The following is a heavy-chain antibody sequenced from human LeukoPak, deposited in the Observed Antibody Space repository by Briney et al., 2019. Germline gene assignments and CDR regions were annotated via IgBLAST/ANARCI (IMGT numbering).Heavy chain of an antibody. Sequence: ASVKVSCKASGYTFTSYDINWVRQAPGQGLEWIGWMNPNSGNTGYAQKFQGRVTMTRNTSISTAYMELSSLRSEDTAVYYCARGSAPRVGARFFYYCGMDVWGQGTTVTVSS. V-gene: IGHV1-8*01. CDR2: MNPNSGNT. CDR3: ARGSAPRVGARFFYYCGMDV. J-gene: IGHJ6*02. D-gene: IGHD1-26*01. CDR1: GYTFTSYD.